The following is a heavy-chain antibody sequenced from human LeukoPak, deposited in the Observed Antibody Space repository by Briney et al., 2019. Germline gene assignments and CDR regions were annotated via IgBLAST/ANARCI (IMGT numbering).Heavy chain of an antibody. CDR3: AKGLGTCSGGACFSGMDV. V-gene: IGHV3-23*01. Sequence: PGGSPRLSCAASGFTFSNYAMNWVRQAPGKGLEWVSVISAGGGSTYYPDSVKGRFTSSRDNSNNTLYLQMNSLRVDDTAVYYCAKGLGTCSGGACFSGMDVWGQGTTVTVSS. CDR1: GFTFSNYA. CDR2: ISAGGGST. J-gene: IGHJ6*02. D-gene: IGHD2-15*01.